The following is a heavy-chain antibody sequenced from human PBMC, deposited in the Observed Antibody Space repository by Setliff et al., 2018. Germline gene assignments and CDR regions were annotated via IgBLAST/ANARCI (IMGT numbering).Heavy chain of an antibody. CDR1: GYTFTSYY. J-gene: IGHJ4*02. CDR3: ARRSSSGNGFDY. V-gene: IGHV1-46*01. Sequence: RASVKVSCKASGYTFTSYYTHWVRQAPGQGLEWMGIINPSGGSTSYAQKFQGRVTMTRDTSTSTVYMELSSLRSEDTAVYYCARRSSSGNGFDYWGQGTQVTVSS. CDR2: INPSGGST. D-gene: IGHD6-13*01.